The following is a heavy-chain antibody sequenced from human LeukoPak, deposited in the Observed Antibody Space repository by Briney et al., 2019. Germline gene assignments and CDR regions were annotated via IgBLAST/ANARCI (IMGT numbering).Heavy chain of an antibody. J-gene: IGHJ4*02. CDR2: IYPGDSDT. V-gene: IGHV5-51*01. D-gene: IGHD6-13*01. Sequence: GASLQISCKGSGYSFTSYWIGWVRQLPGKGLEWMGIIYPGDSDTRYSPSSQGQVTISADKSISTAYLQWSSLKASDTAMYYCARGWGSSWYGVDYWGQGTLVTVSS. CDR1: GYSFTSYW. CDR3: ARGWGSSWYGVDY.